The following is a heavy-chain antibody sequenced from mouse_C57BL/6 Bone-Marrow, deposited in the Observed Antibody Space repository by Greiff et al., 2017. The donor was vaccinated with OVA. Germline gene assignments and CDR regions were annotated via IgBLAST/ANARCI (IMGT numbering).Heavy chain of an antibody. Sequence: QVQLKQSGSELRSPGSSVKLSCKDFDSEVFPIAYMSWVRQKPGHGFEWIGGILPSIGRTIYGEKFEDKATLDADTLSNTAYLELNSLTSEDSAIYYCARGYDDDDSWYFDVWGTGTTVTVSS. D-gene: IGHD2-2*01. CDR3: ARGYDDDDSWYFDV. CDR2: ILPSIGRT. J-gene: IGHJ1*03. CDR1: DSEVFPIAY. V-gene: IGHV15-2*01.